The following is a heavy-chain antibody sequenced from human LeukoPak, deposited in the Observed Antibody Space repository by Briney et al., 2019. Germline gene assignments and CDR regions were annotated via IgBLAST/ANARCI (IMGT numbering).Heavy chain of an antibody. V-gene: IGHV3-48*03. CDR2: ISSSGNSI. CDR1: EFTFSSYE. Sequence: GSLRLSCEASEFTFSSYEMNWVRQAPGKGLEWVSYISSSGNSIYYADSVKGRFTISRDNAKNSLFLQMDNLRAEDTAVYYCAREIGLRIDFWGQGTLVTVSS. J-gene: IGHJ4*02. D-gene: IGHD5/OR15-5a*01. CDR3: AREIGLRIDF.